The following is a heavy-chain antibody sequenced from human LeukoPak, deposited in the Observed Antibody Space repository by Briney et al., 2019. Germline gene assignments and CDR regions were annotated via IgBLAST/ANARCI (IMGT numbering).Heavy chain of an antibody. D-gene: IGHD1-1*01. J-gene: IGHJ4*02. Sequence: ASVKVSCKASNYTFTTYGISWVRQAPGQGLEWMGWISAYNGNTNYAQRLQGRVTMTTDTSTSTAYMELRSLRSDDTAVYYCARYWNQGVFDYRGQGTLVTVSS. CDR3: ARYWNQGVFDY. V-gene: IGHV1-18*01. CDR2: ISAYNGNT. CDR1: NYTFTTYG.